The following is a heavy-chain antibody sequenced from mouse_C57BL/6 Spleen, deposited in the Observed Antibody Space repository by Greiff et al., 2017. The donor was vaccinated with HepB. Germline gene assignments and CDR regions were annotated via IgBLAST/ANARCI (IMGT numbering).Heavy chain of an antibody. J-gene: IGHJ2*01. CDR1: GFTFSNYW. V-gene: IGHV6-3*01. CDR2: IRLKSDNYAT. CDR3: TSSTMIREYYFDY. Sequence: EVKVEESGGGLVQPGGSMKLSCVASGFTFSNYWMNWVRQSPEKGLEWVAQIRLKSDNYATHYAESVKGRFTISRDDSKSSVYLQMNNLRAEDTGIYYCTSSTMIREYYFDYWGQGTTLTVSS. D-gene: IGHD2-4*01.